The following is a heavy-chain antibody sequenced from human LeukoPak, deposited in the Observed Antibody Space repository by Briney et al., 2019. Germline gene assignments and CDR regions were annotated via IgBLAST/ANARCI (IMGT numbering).Heavy chain of an antibody. J-gene: IGHJ4*02. V-gene: IGHV4-59*08. CDR2: IYYRGST. D-gene: IGHD3-22*01. CDR3: ASTYYYDSSGYYIADY. CDR1: GGSISSYY. Sequence: SETLSLTCTVSGGSISSYYWSWIRQPPGKGLEWIGYIYYRGSTNYNPSLKSRVTISVDTSKNQFSLKLSSVTAADTAVYYCASTYYYDSSGYYIADYWGQGTLVTVSS.